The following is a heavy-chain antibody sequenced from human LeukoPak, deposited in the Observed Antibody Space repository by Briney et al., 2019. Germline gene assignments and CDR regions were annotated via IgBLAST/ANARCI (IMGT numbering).Heavy chain of an antibody. Sequence: PGGSLRLSCAASGFTFSSYGMSWVRQAPGKGLEWVSAISGSGGSTYYADSVKGRYTISRDNSKNTLYLQMNSLRAEDTAVYYCAKDLSAVAGTISDYWGQGTLVTVSS. CDR2: ISGSGGST. CDR1: GFTFSSYG. V-gene: IGHV3-23*01. D-gene: IGHD6-19*01. J-gene: IGHJ4*02. CDR3: AKDLSAVAGTISDY.